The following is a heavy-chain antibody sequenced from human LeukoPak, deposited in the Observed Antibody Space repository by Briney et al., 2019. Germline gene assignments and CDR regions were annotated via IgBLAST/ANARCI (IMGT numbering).Heavy chain of an antibody. CDR2: ISGSGGST. CDR1: GFTFRSYA. Sequence: QTGGSLRLSCAASGFTFRSYAMSWVRQAPGKGLEWVSAISGSGGSTYYADSVKGRFTISRDNSKNTLYLQMNSLRAEDTAVYYCARPSNEGQWLVGQGVDYWGQGTLVTVSS. J-gene: IGHJ4*02. CDR3: ARPSNEGQWLVGQGVDY. V-gene: IGHV3-23*01. D-gene: IGHD6-19*01.